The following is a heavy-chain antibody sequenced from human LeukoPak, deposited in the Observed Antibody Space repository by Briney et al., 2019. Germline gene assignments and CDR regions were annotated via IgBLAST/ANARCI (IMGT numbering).Heavy chain of an antibody. CDR1: GFTFSSYS. CDR3: GRVIPGIAAAGPDY. D-gene: IGHD6-13*01. J-gene: IGHJ4*02. V-gene: IGHV3-21*01. CDR2: ISSSSSYI. Sequence: PGGSLRLSCAASGFTFSSYSMNWVRQAPGKGLEWVSSISSSSSYIYYADSVKGRFTISRDNAKNSLYLQMNSLRAEDTAVYYCGRVIPGIAAAGPDYWGQGTLVTVSS.